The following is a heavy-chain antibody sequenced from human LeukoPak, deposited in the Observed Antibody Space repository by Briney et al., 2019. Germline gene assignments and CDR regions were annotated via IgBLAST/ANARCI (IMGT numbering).Heavy chain of an antibody. CDR2: LSNSSSYI. Sequence: GGSLSLLCAVSGFTLSRHRMHWVRQATGKALEWVSSLSNSSSYIHYAHSVKGRFTIYRDKYKITLYPQMNSQRPHDTSVQYCAEDVGWFGELEAFGVWGQGAMVTVSS. J-gene: IGHJ3*01. D-gene: IGHD3-10*01. V-gene: IGHV3-21*01. CDR3: AEDVGWFGELEAFGV. CDR1: GFTLSRHR.